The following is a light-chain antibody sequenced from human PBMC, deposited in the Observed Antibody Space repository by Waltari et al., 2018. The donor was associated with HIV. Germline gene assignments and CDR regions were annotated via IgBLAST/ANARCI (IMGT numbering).Light chain of an antibody. CDR3: YSIDSSGNHRV. CDR2: EDS. V-gene: IGLV3-10*01. Sequence: SYELTQPPSVSVSPGQTARITCSGDALPKKYAYWYQQKSGQAPVLVIYEDSKRPSGIPERFSCSSSGTMATLTISGAQVEDEADYYCYSIDSSGNHRVFGGGTKLTVL. J-gene: IGLJ2*01. CDR1: ALPKKY.